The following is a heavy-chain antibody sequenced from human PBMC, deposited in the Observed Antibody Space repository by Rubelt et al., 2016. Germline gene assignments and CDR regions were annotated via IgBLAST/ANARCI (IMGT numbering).Heavy chain of an antibody. CDR1: GGSITSTSYF. Sequence: QLQLQESGPGLVKPSETLSLTCTASGGSITSTSYFWGWIRQPPRKGLEWIGTTYYNGNTYYNPSLKSRVTMSVDTSANQVPLKLTAVTAADTAVYYCARQSGYGDQINYWGQGTLVTVSS. D-gene: IGHD4-17*01. CDR2: TYYNGNT. CDR3: ARQSGYGDQINY. V-gene: IGHV4-39*01. J-gene: IGHJ4*02.